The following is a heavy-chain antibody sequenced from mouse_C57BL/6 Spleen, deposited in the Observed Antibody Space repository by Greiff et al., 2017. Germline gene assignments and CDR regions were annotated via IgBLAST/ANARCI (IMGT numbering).Heavy chain of an antibody. CDR2: ISSGGSYT. V-gene: IGHV5-6*01. Sequence: EVKLVESGGDLVKPGGSLKLSCAASGFTFSSYGMSWVRQTPDKRLEWVATISSGGSYTYYPDSVKGRFTISRDNAKNTLYLQMSSLKSEDTAMYYCARHPYYGSSNWYFDVWGTGTTGTVSS. D-gene: IGHD1-1*01. J-gene: IGHJ1*03. CDR3: ARHPYYGSSNWYFDV. CDR1: GFTFSSYG.